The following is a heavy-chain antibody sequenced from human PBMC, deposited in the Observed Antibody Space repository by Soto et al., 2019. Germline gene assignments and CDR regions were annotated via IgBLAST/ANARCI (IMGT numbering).Heavy chain of an antibody. J-gene: IGHJ4*02. CDR2: IIPIFGTA. V-gene: IGHV1-69*01. CDR1: GGTFSSYA. Sequence: QVQLVQSGAEVKKPGSSMKVSCKASGGTFSSYAISWVRQAPGQGLEWMGGIIPIFGTANYAQKFQGRVTITADESTSTAYMELSSLRSEDTAVYYCARKYYYGSGRPGGFDYWGQGTLVTVSS. D-gene: IGHD3-10*01. CDR3: ARKYYYGSGRPGGFDY.